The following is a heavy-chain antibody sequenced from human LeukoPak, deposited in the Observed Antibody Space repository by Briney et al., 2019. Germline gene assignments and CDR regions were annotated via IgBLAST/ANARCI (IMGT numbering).Heavy chain of an antibody. CDR2: INDRGTGT. CDR3: GKDVLAGGLDV. J-gene: IGHJ6*02. CDR1: GFTFSKFA. V-gene: IGHV3-23*01. Sequence: PGGSLRLSCAASGFTFSKFALSWVRQAPGKGLEWVSTINDRGTGTYYADSVKGRFTISRDNAKNSLYLQMNSLRAGDTALYYCGKDVLAGGLDVWGQGTTVTVSS.